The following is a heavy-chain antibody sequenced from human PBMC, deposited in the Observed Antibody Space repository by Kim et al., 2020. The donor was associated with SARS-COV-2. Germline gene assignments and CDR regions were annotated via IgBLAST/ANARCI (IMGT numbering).Heavy chain of an antibody. CDR3: ARGMAGDTAMVVNY. CDR1: GFTFSSYA. D-gene: IGHD5-18*01. Sequence: GGSLRLSCAASGFTFSSYAMHWVRQAPGKGLEWVAVISYDGSNKYYADSVKGRFTISRDNSKNTLYLQMNSLRAEDTAVYYCARGMAGDTAMVVNYWGQGTLVTVSS. J-gene: IGHJ4*02. CDR2: ISYDGSNK. V-gene: IGHV3-30-3*01.